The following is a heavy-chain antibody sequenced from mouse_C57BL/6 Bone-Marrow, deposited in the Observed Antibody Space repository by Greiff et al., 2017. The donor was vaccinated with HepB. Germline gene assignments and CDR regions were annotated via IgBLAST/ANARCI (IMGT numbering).Heavy chain of an antibody. V-gene: IGHV2-6-1*01. Sequence: VKLMESGPGLVAPSQSLSITCTVSGFSLTSYGVHWVRQPPGKGLEWLVVIWSDGSTTYNSALKSRLSISKDNSKSQVFLKMNSLQTDDTAMYYCARHPSYYGSIYYAMDYWGQGTSVTVSS. D-gene: IGHD1-1*01. CDR3: ARHPSYYGSIYYAMDY. CDR1: GFSLTSYG. J-gene: IGHJ4*01. CDR2: IWSDGST.